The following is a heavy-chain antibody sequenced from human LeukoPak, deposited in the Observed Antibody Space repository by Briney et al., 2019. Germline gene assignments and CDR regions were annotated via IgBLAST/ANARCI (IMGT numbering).Heavy chain of an antibody. V-gene: IGHV4-38-2*02. CDR2: IYHSGST. CDR3: ARAGYYYGSGRLSLYYYYYMDV. CDR1: GYSISSNYY. J-gene: IGHJ6*03. D-gene: IGHD3-10*01. Sequence: SETLSLTCTVSGYSISSNYYWGWIRQPPGKGLEWIGNIYHSGSTYYNPSLKSRVTISVDTSKNQFSLKLSSVTAADTAVYYCARAGYYYGSGRLSLYYYYYMDVWGKGTTVTVSS.